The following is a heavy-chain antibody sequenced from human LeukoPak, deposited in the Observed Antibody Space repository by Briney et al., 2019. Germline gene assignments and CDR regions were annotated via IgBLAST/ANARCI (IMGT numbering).Heavy chain of an antibody. J-gene: IGHJ6*02. CDR1: GFTFDDYA. CDR3: AKVRGSYRYYYGMDV. D-gene: IGHD1-26*01. V-gene: IGHV3-9*01. Sequence: GGSLRLSCAASGFTFDDYAMHWVRQAPGKGLEWVSGISWSSGSIGYADSVKGRFTISRDNAKNSLYLQMNSLRAEDTALYYCAKVRGSYRYYYGMDVWGQGTTVTVSS. CDR2: ISWSSGSI.